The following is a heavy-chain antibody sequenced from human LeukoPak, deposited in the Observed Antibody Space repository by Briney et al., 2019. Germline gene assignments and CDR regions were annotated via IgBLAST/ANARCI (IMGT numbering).Heavy chain of an antibody. D-gene: IGHD1-1*01. CDR1: GYTFTSYY. J-gene: IGHJ4*02. CDR3: ARDHPSTGIDY. Sequence: ASVKVSCKASGYTFTSYYMHRVRQAPGQGLEWMGIINPSGGSTSYAQKFQGRVTMTRDTSTSTVYMELSSLRSEDTAVYYCARDHPSTGIDYWGQGTLVTVSS. V-gene: IGHV1-46*01. CDR2: INPSGGST.